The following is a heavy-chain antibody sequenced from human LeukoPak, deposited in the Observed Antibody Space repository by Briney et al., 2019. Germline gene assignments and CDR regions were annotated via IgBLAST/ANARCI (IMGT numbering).Heavy chain of an antibody. CDR3: ARRGDP. CDR2: IYYAGKT. J-gene: IGHJ5*02. CDR1: GGSISSGSYY. V-gene: IGHV4-39*01. D-gene: IGHD3-16*01. Sequence: SETLSLTCTVSGGSISSGSYYWGWIRQPPGKGLEWIASIYYAGKTDYNPSLKSRATISVDKSKNQMFLKLTSATVADTAIYYCARRGDPWGQGTLVTVSS.